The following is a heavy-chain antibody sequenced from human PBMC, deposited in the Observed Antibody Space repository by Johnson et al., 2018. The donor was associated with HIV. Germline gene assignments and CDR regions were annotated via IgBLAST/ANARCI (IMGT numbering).Heavy chain of an antibody. V-gene: IGHV3-30*18. CDR3: VKVQDEWFRALGAFDI. CDR1: GFTFSSYG. CDR2: ISYDGSKK. Sequence: QVQLVESGGGVVQPGRSLRVSCAASGFTFSSYGMHWVRQAPGKGLEWVAVISYDGSKKYHADSVKGRFTISRDNSKNTLYLQMNTLRAEDTAVYYCVKVQDEWFRALGAFDIWGQGTMVTVSA. D-gene: IGHD3-10*01. J-gene: IGHJ3*02.